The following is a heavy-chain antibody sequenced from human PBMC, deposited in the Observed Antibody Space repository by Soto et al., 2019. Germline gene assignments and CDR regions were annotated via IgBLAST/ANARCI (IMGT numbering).Heavy chain of an antibody. CDR3: AREGQLWNYYYYYGMDV. CDR1: GYSFAGYW. Sequence: PGESLKISCKGSGYSFAGYWITWVRQKPGKGLEWMGRIDPSDSQTYYSPSFRGHVTISATKSITTVFLQWSSLRASDTAMYYCAREGQLWNYYYYYGMDVWGRGTTVTVSS. J-gene: IGHJ6*02. CDR2: IDPSDSQT. V-gene: IGHV5-10-1*01. D-gene: IGHD5-18*01.